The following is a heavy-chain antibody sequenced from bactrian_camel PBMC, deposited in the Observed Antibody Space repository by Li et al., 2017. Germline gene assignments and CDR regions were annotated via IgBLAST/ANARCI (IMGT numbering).Heavy chain of an antibody. Sequence: VQLVESGGGLVQAGGSLRLSCATSGFKQNTAFMRWVRQAPGKGLEWVATINYAGDSKYYADSVKGRFIISRDDATNTLILQLDSLKTEDTARYYCTPGVYWGQGTQVTV. V-gene: IGHV3S40*01. J-gene: IGHJ4*01. CDR2: INYAGDSK. D-gene: IGHD2*01. CDR1: GFKQNTAF. CDR3: TPGVY.